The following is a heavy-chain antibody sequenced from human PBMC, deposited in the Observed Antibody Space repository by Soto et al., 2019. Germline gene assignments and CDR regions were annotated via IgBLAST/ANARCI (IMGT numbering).Heavy chain of an antibody. J-gene: IGHJ4*02. CDR1: GGSVRDGSYY. CDR2: IYHSGST. V-gene: IGHV4-61*01. D-gene: IGHD6-6*01. Sequence: SETLSLTCTVSGGSVRDGSYYWAWLRQPPGKGLEWIGHIYHSGSTIYNPSLKSRVTISIDTSKSQFSLNLNSMTAADTAVYYCARDLGGAARSFFIDYWGQGTLVTVSS. CDR3: ARDLGGAARSFFIDY.